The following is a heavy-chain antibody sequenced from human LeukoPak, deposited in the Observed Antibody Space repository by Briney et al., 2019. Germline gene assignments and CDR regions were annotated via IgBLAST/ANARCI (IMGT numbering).Heavy chain of an antibody. CDR2: ISHDGSNK. J-gene: IGHJ4*02. CDR1: GFTVSSNY. D-gene: IGHD1-7*01. V-gene: IGHV3-30*18. CDR3: AKERGHWNLLDY. Sequence: PGGSLRLSCAASGFTVSSNYMTWVRQAPGKGLEWVAVISHDGSNKYYADSVKGRFTISRDNSKNTLYLQMNSLRAEDTAVYYCAKERGHWNLLDYWGQGTLVTVSS.